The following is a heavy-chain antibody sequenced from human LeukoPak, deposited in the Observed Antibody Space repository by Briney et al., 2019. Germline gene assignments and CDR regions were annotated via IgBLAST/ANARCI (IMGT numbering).Heavy chain of an antibody. CDR3: ARHGLNEQQGLFDY. J-gene: IGHJ4*02. CDR1: GFTFTSSA. D-gene: IGHD1/OR15-1a*01. CDR2: IVVGSGNT. Sequence: SVKVSCKASGFTFTSSAMQWVRQARGQRLEWIGWIVVGSGNTNYAQKFQERVTITRDMSTSTAYMELSSLRSEDTAVYNCARHGLNEQQGLFDYWGQGTLVTVSS. V-gene: IGHV1-58*02.